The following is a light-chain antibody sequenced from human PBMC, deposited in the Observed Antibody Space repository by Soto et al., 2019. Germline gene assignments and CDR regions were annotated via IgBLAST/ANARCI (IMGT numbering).Light chain of an antibody. J-gene: IGKJ4*01. CDR2: GAS. Sequence: EIVLTQSPGTLSLSPGERATLSCRASQSVSSSYLAWYQQKPGQAPRLLIYGASSRATGIPDRFSGSGSGTDFTLTISRLEPEDFAVYYCQQRSNWPPRITFGGGTKVEIK. V-gene: IGKV3D-20*02. CDR1: QSVSSSY. CDR3: QQRSNWPPRIT.